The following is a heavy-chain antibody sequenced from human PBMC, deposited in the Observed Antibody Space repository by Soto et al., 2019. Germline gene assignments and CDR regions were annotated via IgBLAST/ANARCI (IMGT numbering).Heavy chain of an antibody. J-gene: IGHJ3*01. Sequence: LRLSCATSGLTFSNFAMNWVRQAPGKGLEWVSNISDSGGSTYYADSVKGRFTISRDNSKNTLYLQMNSLRGRDTAIYYCVKEGSGWYSRGCFDFWGRGTMVTVSS. D-gene: IGHD6-19*01. CDR2: ISDSGGST. V-gene: IGHV3-23*01. CDR3: VKEGSGWYSRGCFDF. CDR1: GLTFSNFA.